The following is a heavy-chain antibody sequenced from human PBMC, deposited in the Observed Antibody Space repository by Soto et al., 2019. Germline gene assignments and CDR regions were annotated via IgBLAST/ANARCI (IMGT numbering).Heavy chain of an antibody. J-gene: IGHJ4*02. Sequence: SVKVSCKASGGTFSSYAIIWVRQAPGQGLEWMGGIIPIYGNTNYSQKFQGRVTITRDTSAITAYMELSNLRSEDTAVYYCVRDWTHYDSSGPGDYWGQGTLVTVSS. CDR2: IIPIYGNT. CDR1: GGTFSSYA. V-gene: IGHV1-69*05. CDR3: VRDWTHYDSSGPGDY. D-gene: IGHD3-22*01.